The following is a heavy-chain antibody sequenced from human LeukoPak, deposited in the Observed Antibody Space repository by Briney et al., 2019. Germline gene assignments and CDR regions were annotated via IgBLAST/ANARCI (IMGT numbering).Heavy chain of an antibody. CDR3: ARLTIVGATAY. CDR1: GYTFTDYF. D-gene: IGHD1-26*01. Sequence: GASVKVSCKTSGYTFTDYFLHWLRQAPGQGLEWMGWINPKSGVTSYAQIFQGRVTMTRDTSISTAYMELSSLTSDDTAVYYCARLTIVGATAYWGQGTLVTVSS. CDR2: INPKSGVT. V-gene: IGHV1-2*02. J-gene: IGHJ4*02.